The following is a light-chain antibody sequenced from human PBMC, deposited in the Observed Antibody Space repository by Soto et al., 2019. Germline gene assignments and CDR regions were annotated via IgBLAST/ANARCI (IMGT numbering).Light chain of an antibody. CDR2: GAS. V-gene: IGKV3-15*01. CDR1: QSVDSKY. Sequence: EIVLTQSPGTLALSPGERATLSCRASQSVDSKYFSWYQQKPGQASRLLMFGASTRATDIPARFSGSGSGTEFTLTISSLQSEDFAIYYCQQYDNWPRTFGQGTKVE. J-gene: IGKJ1*01. CDR3: QQYDNWPRT.